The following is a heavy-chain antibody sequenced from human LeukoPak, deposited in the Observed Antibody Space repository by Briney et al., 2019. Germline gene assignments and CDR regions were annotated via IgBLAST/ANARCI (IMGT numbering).Heavy chain of an antibody. CDR1: GFTFSSYG. D-gene: IGHD6-19*01. J-gene: IGHJ4*02. CDR2: ISYDGSDK. V-gene: IGHV3-30*18. CDR3: AKDQWLFY. Sequence: GGSLRLSCAASGFTFSSYGMHWVRQAPGKGLEWVAVISYDGSDKYYADSVKGRFTISRDNSKNTLYLQMNSLRAEDTAVYYCAKDQWLFYWGQGTLVTVSS.